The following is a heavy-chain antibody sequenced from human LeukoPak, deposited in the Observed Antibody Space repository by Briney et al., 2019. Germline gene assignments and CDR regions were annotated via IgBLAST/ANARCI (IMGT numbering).Heavy chain of an antibody. CDR2: ISSSGSTI. V-gene: IGHV3-48*03. D-gene: IGHD6-13*01. Sequence: PGGSLRLSCAASGFTFCSYEMNWVRQAPGKGLEWVSYISSSGSTIYYADSVKGRFTISRDNAKNSLYLQMNSLRAEDTAVYYCARAFQELPQLYYYYYMDVWGKGTTVTVSS. J-gene: IGHJ6*03. CDR3: ARAFQELPQLYYYYYMDV. CDR1: GFTFCSYE.